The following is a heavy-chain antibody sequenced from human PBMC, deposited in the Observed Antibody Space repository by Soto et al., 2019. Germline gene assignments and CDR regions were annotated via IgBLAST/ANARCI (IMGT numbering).Heavy chain of an antibody. CDR3: AKDQSVVVITTFDY. Sequence: GGSLRLSCSASGFTFSSYAMSWVRQAPGKGLEWVSAISGSGGSTYYADSVKGRFTISRDNSKNTLYLQMNSLRAEDTAVYYCAKDQSVVVITTFDYWGQGPLVTVSS. V-gene: IGHV3-23*01. J-gene: IGHJ4*02. CDR1: GFTFSSYA. CDR2: ISGSGGST. D-gene: IGHD3-22*01.